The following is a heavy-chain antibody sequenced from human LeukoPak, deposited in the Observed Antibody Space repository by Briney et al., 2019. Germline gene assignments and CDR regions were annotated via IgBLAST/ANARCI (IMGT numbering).Heavy chain of an antibody. CDR3: AIMVAAAGTGYYYMDV. Sequence: ASVKVSCKASGYTFTSYDINWVRQATGQGLEWMGWMYPNSGNTGYAQKFQGRVTMTRNTSISTAYMELSSLRSEDTAVYYCAIMVAAAGTGYYYMDVWGKGTTVTVSS. CDR2: MYPNSGNT. D-gene: IGHD6-13*01. J-gene: IGHJ6*03. CDR1: GYTFTSYD. V-gene: IGHV1-8*01.